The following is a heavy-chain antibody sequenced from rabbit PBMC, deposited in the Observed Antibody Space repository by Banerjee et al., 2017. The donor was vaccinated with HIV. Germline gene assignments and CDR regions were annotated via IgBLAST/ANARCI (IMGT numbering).Heavy chain of an antibody. V-gene: IGHV1S7*01. J-gene: IGHJ3*01. CDR2: IDPVFGIA. D-gene: IGHD1-1*01. Sequence: QLVESGGGLVQPGGSLKLSCKASGFDFSSYGVSWVRQAPGKGLEWIGYIDPVFGIAVYASWVNGRFTLFRDNAQNTLYLQLNSLTAADTATDLCVREVYHILGLWGQGTLVTVS. CDR3: VREVYHILGL. CDR1: GFDFSSYG.